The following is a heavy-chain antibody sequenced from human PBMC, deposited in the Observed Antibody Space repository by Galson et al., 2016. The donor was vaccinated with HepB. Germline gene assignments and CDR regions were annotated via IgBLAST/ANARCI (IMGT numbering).Heavy chain of an antibody. CDR2: INPDESEK. D-gene: IGHD3-10*01. CDR3: ARVREFRNFYDDYMDV. Sequence: SLRLSCAASGFTFSTFWMTWVRQAPGKGLEWVANINPDESEKYYVDSVKGRFTISRDNAENSLYLQMSSPRDEDPAIYYCARVREFRNFYDDYMDVWSKGTTVTVSS. CDR1: GFTFSTFW. V-gene: IGHV3-7*05. J-gene: IGHJ6*03.